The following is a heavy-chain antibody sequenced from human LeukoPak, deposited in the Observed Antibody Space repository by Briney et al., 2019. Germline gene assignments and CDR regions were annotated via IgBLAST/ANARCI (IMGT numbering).Heavy chain of an antibody. CDR3: ARGRGEYGSGSYYNIGYYYYYYYMDV. CDR1: GYTFTSYD. Sequence: ASVKVSCKASGYTFTSYDINWVRQATGQGLEWMGWMNPNSGNTGYAQKFQGRVTITRNTSISTAYMELSSLRSEDTAVYYCARGRGEYGSGSYYNIGYYYYYYYMDVWGKGTTVTVSS. CDR2: MNPNSGNT. D-gene: IGHD3-10*01. J-gene: IGHJ6*03. V-gene: IGHV1-8*03.